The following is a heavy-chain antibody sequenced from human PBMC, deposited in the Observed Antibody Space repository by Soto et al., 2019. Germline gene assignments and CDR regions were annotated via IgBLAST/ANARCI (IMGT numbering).Heavy chain of an antibody. CDR2: ISTSGGST. CDR3: VKGGYTTGPSAEYFRH. J-gene: IGHJ1*01. CDR1: GFIFSNYA. D-gene: IGHD4-17*01. Sequence: GESLKISCSASGFIFSNYAMHWVRQAPGKGLAYVSAISTSGGSTYFADSVQGRFTISRDNSKNTLYLQMSSLRAEDTAVYYCVKGGYTTGPSAEYFRHGGQGTLVTVSS. V-gene: IGHV3-64D*08.